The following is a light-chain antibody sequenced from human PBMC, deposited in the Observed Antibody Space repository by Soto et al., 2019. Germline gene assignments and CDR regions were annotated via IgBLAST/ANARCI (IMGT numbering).Light chain of an antibody. CDR2: AAS. V-gene: IGKV1-27*01. J-gene: IGKJ4*01. Sequence: DIQMTQSPSSLSASVEDRVTITCRASQDISNYLAWYQQKPGKVPKLLIYAASTLQSGVPSRFSGSGSGTDFTLTISSLQPEDVATYYCQKYNSAPRTFGGGTKVEIK. CDR3: QKYNSAPRT. CDR1: QDISNY.